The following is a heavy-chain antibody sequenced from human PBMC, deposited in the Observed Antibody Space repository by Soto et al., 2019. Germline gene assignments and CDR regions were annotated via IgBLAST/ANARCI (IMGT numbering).Heavy chain of an antibody. CDR1: GFTFSKHW. D-gene: IGHD6-6*01. V-gene: IGHV3-74*01. Sequence: PGESLKISCAASGFTFSKHWMHWVRQAPGKGLVWVSHIKTDGSFTRDADSVKGRFTISRDNSKNTLFLQMNSLRVEDTAVYYCARRAFGSSRSFDIWGQVTMVTVS. CDR3: ARRAFGSSRSFDI. J-gene: IGHJ3*02. CDR2: IKTDGSFT.